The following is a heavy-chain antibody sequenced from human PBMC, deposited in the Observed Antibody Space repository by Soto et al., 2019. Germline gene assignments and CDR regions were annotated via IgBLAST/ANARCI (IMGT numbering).Heavy chain of an antibody. V-gene: IGHV3-74*01. Sequence: EVQVEESGGGLVQPGGSLRLSCAASGFTFSSYWMHWVRQAPGKGLVWVSRINSDGSSTTYADSVKGRFTISRDNAKNTLYLQMNSLRAEDTAVYYCARDAHKKIAATPGDYWGQGTLVTVSS. D-gene: IGHD2-15*01. CDR3: ARDAHKKIAATPGDY. CDR2: INSDGSST. CDR1: GFTFSSYW. J-gene: IGHJ4*02.